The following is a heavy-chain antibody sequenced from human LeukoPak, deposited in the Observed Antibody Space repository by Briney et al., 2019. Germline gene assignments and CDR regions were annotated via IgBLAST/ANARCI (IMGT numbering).Heavy chain of an antibody. D-gene: IGHD4-17*01. CDR1: GFTFSSYA. J-gene: IGHJ4*02. V-gene: IGHV3-23*01. CDR2: ISGSGGST. Sequence: PGGSLRLSCAASGFTFSSYAMSWVRQAPGKGLEWVSAISGSGGSTYYADSVKGRFTISRDNSKNTLYLQMNSLSAEDTAVYYCAKDVTYGDYVASKCFYYCGQGPLATVSS. CDR3: AKDVTYGDYVASKCFYY.